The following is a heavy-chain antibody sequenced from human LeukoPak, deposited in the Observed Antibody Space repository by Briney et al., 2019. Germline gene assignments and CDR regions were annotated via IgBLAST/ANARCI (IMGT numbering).Heavy chain of an antibody. CDR1: GYSINSGYY. J-gene: IGHJ4*02. Sequence: PSETLSLTCVVSGYSINSGYYWGWIRQTPGKGLEWIGSIYHSGSTYYNPSLKSRVTISVDTSKNQFSLKLSSVTAADTAVFYCARLPYCSSTSCYSPYYFDYWGQGTLVTVSS. CDR2: IYHSGST. CDR3: ARLPYCSSTSCYSPYYFDY. D-gene: IGHD2-2*01. V-gene: IGHV4-38-2*01.